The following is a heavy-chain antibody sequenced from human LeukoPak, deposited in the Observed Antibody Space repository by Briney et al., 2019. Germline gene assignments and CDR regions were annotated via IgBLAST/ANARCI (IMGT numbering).Heavy chain of an antibody. CDR1: GFTFSSYA. Sequence: GGSLRLSCAASGFTFSSYAMSWVRQAPGKGLEWVAVISYDGSNKYYADSVKGRFTISRDNSKNTLYLQMNSLRAEDTAVYYCARDNQVYGFDPWGQGTLVTVSS. D-gene: IGHD2-8*01. V-gene: IGHV3-30-3*01. CDR2: ISYDGSNK. J-gene: IGHJ5*02. CDR3: ARDNQVYGFDP.